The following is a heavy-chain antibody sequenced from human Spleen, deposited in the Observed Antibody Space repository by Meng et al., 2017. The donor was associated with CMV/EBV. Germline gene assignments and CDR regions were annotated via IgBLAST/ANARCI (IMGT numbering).Heavy chain of an antibody. J-gene: IGHJ4*02. D-gene: IGHD6-19*01. CDR3: ARDLSSGWYASY. CDR1: GFTVIDHY. CDR2: IIGSSSTR. V-gene: IGHV3-11*01. Sequence: CAASGFTVIDHYMSWIRQAPGKGLEWVSYIIGSSSTRYYADSVKGRFTISRDNAMNSLYLQMNSLRAEDTAVYYCARDLSSGWYASYWGQGTLVTVSS.